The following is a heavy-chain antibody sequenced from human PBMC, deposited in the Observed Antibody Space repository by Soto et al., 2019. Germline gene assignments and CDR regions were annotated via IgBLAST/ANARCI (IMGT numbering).Heavy chain of an antibody. J-gene: IGHJ3*02. D-gene: IGHD1-26*01. CDR3: ARDLMVGATDAFDI. CDR1: GFTFSSYS. V-gene: IGHV3-21*01. Sequence: TGGSLRLSCAASGFTFSSYSMNWVRQAPGKGLEWVSSISSSSSYIYYADSVKGRFTISRDNAKNSLYLQMNSLRAEDTAVYYCARDLMVGATDAFDIWGQGTMVTVSS. CDR2: ISSSSSYI.